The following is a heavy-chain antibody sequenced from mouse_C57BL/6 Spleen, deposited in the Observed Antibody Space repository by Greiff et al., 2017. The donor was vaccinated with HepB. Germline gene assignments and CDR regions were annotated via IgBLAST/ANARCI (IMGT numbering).Heavy chain of an antibody. CDR2: INPGSGGT. CDR1: GYAFTNYL. V-gene: IGHV1-54*01. J-gene: IGHJ3*01. CDR3: ARGIYYGNYLEAY. D-gene: IGHD2-1*01. Sequence: VKLQQSGAELVRPGTSVKVSCKASGYAFTNYLIEWVKQRPGQGLEWIGVINPGSGGTNYNEKFKGKATLTADKSSSTAYMQLSSLTSEDSAVYFCARGIYYGNYLEAYWGQGTLVTVSA.